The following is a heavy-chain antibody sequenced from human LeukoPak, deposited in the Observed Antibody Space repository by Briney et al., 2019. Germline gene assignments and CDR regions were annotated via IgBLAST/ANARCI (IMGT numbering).Heavy chain of an antibody. D-gene: IGHD7-27*01. J-gene: IGHJ4*02. V-gene: IGHV4-59*01. CDR2: IYYSGST. CDR1: GDSISSYY. Sequence: SETLSLTCTVSGDSISSYYWSWIRQPPGKGLEWIGYIYYSGSTNYNPSLKSRVTISVDTSKNQFSLKLSSVTAADTAVYYCARELNWGFDVWGQGTLVTVSS. CDR3: ARELNWGFDV.